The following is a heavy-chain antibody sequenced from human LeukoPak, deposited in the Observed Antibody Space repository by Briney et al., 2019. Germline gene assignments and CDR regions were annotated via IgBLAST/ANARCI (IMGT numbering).Heavy chain of an antibody. CDR3: VRGASGGHYVIDY. CDR2: ISPDGRST. Sequence: PGGSLRLSCAASGFTYGNYLMHWVRQAPGKGLVWVSRISPDGRSTNYADFVKGRFTVSRDNAMNTVYLQMNSLRPEDTAVYYCVRGASGGHYVIDYWGQGTLVTVSS. CDR1: GFTYGNYL. J-gene: IGHJ4*02. D-gene: IGHD1-26*01. V-gene: IGHV3-74*01.